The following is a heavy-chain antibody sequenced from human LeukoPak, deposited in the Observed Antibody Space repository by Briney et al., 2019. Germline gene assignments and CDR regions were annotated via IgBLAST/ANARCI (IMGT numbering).Heavy chain of an antibody. CDR3: AKYIAAADLPYYYGMDV. V-gene: IGHV3-30*18. CDR2: ISYDGGNK. CDR1: GFTFSSYG. Sequence: GRSLRLSCAASGFTFSSYGMHWVRQAPGKGLEWVAVISYDGGNKYYADSVKGRFTISRDNSKNTLYLQMNRLRADDTAVYYCAKYIAAADLPYYYGMDVWGQGTTVTVSS. D-gene: IGHD6-13*01. J-gene: IGHJ6*02.